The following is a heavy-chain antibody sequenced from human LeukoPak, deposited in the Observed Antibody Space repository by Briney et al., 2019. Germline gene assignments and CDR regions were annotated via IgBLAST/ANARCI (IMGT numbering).Heavy chain of an antibody. Sequence: GGSLRLSCAGSGFMFRSYGMHWVRQGPGKGLEWVAYIWYDGSNEYYADSVKGRFTISRDNSKNTLYLQMNSLRAEDTAVYYCVKDWGVYFDYWGQGTLVTVSS. CDR1: GFMFRSYG. D-gene: IGHD3-16*01. J-gene: IGHJ4*02. CDR3: VKDWGVYFDY. CDR2: IWYDGSNE. V-gene: IGHV3-30*02.